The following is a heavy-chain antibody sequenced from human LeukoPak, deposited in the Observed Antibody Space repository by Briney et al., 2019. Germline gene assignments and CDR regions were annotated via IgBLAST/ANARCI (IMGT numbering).Heavy chain of an antibody. D-gene: IGHD2-15*01. CDR2: IYYSGST. CDR3: ARASRSGVVVVANWFDP. V-gene: IGHV4-59*01. J-gene: IGHJ5*02. CDR1: GGSISSYY. Sequence: SETLSLTCTVSGGSISSYYWSWIRQPPGKGLEWIGYIYYSGSTNYNPSLKSRVTISVDTSKNQFSLKLSSVTAADTAVYYCARASRSGVVVVANWFDPWGQGTLVTVSS.